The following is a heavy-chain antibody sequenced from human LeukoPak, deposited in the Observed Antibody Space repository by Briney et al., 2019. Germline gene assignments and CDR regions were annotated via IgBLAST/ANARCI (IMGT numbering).Heavy chain of an antibody. J-gene: IGHJ4*02. CDR3: TRLDYSYGAGIDY. D-gene: IGHD3-10*01. V-gene: IGHV4-59*08. CDR1: GGSISSYY. Sequence: SETLSLTCNVSGGSISSYYWSWIRQPPGKGLEWIGYVYYSGSTNYNPSLKSRVTMSVDTSKNQFSLNLSFVTVADTAVYYCTRLDYSYGAGIDYWGQGTLVTVPS. CDR2: VYYSGST.